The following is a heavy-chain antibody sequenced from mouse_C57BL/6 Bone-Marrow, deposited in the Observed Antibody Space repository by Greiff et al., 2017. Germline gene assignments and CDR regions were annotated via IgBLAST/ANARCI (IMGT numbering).Heavy chain of an antibody. CDR1: GYSITSGYD. Sequence: EVMLVESGPGMVKPSQSLSLTCTVTGYSITSGYDWHWIRHFPGNKLEWMGYISYSGSTNYSPSLKSRISITHDTSKNHFFLKLNSVTTEDTATYYCAREGDYYAMDYWGQGTSVTVSS. CDR3: AREGDYYAMDY. J-gene: IGHJ4*01. CDR2: ISYSGST. V-gene: IGHV3-1*01.